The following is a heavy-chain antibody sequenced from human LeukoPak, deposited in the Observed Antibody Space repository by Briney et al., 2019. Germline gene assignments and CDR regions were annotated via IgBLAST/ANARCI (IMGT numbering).Heavy chain of an antibody. Sequence: GASVKVSCKASGYTFTSYAMNWVRQAPGQGRDWMGWINTNTGNPTYAQGFTGRFVFSLDTSVSTAYLQISSLKAEDTAVYYCASWQQLGQYNWFDPWGQGTLVTVSS. V-gene: IGHV7-4-1*02. CDR3: ASWQQLGQYNWFDP. J-gene: IGHJ5*02. CDR2: INTNTGNP. D-gene: IGHD6-13*01. CDR1: GYTFTSYA.